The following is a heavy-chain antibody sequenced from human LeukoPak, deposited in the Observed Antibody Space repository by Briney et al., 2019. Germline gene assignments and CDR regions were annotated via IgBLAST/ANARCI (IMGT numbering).Heavy chain of an antibody. CDR1: GYSFTSYG. D-gene: IGHD5-18*01. CDR2: VSVYSDNT. Sequence: ASVKVSCTASGYSFTSYGISWVRPAPGQGLDWMGWVSVYSDNTKYAQKLQSRVTMTTDTSTNTAYMELRSLRSDDTAVYYCARQGFSSGSRGRIHAFDIWGQGTMVTVSS. V-gene: IGHV1-18*01. CDR3: ARQGFSSGSRGRIHAFDI. J-gene: IGHJ3*02.